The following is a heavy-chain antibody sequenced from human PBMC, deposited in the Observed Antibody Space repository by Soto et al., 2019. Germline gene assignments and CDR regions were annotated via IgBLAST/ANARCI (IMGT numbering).Heavy chain of an antibody. D-gene: IGHD2-15*01. CDR3: ARDLGYCNSSGCFRNWFDP. V-gene: IGHV1-18*01. Sequence: QVQLVQSGAEVKTPGASVKVSCRASGYSFRTHGISWVRQAPGQGLEWMGWISTYDDKTNFPQKFQGRITMTTDTSRSTAYMELRSLRSDDTAVYFCARDLGYCNSSGCFRNWFDPWGQGTLVTVSS. CDR1: GYSFRTHG. CDR2: ISTYDDKT. J-gene: IGHJ5*02.